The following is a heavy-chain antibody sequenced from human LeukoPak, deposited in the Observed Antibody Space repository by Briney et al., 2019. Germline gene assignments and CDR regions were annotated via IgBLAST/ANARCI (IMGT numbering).Heavy chain of an antibody. D-gene: IGHD5-18*01. CDR2: ISDNGGTT. J-gene: IGHJ5*01. V-gene: IGHV3-64*01. CDR3: AKGGYGYTYHYNWFDS. Sequence: QPGGSLRLSCVASGLTSSSFAMHWVRQAPGKGLESLAAISDNGGTTYYSRSVRGRFTISRDNSKNTLYLQMGSLRVEDMAVYYCAKGGYGYTYHYNWFDSWGQGTLVTVSS. CDR1: GLTSSSFA.